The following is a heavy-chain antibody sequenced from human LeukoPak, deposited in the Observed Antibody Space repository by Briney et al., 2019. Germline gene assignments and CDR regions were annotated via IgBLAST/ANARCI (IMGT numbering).Heavy chain of an antibody. CDR3: ARGGYSYGYEGVSYFDY. D-gene: IGHD5-18*01. CDR1: GFTFSSYA. Sequence: GRSLRLSCAASGFTFSSYAMHWVRQAPGKGLEWVAVISYDGSNKYYADSVKGRFTISRDNSKNSLYLQMNSLRAEDTAVYYCARGGYSYGYEGVSYFDYWGQGTLVTVSS. CDR2: ISYDGSNK. V-gene: IGHV3-30-3*01. J-gene: IGHJ4*02.